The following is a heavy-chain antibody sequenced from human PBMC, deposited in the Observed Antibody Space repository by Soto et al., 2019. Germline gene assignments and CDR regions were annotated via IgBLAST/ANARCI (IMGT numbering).Heavy chain of an antibody. Sequence: VTLKESGPVLVKPTETLTLTCTVSGISLRNTRMGVSWIRQSPGKALEWLAHIFSNDAKSYSPSLKSRLAISRDTSKSQVVLTMTNVAPVDTATYYCARSLYVDYVHWYFDLWGRGTLVTVSS. J-gene: IGHJ2*01. CDR3: ARSLYVDYVHWYFDL. CDR2: IFSNDAK. V-gene: IGHV2-26*01. D-gene: IGHD4-17*01. CDR1: GISLRNTRMG.